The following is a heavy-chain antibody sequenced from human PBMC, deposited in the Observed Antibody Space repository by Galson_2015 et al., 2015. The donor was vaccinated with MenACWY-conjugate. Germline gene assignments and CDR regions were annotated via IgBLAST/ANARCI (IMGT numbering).Heavy chain of an antibody. Sequence: SVKVSCKASEGTFSSYAISWVRQAPGQGLEWMGGIIPIFGTANYAQKFQGRVTITADESTSTAYMELSSLRSEDTAVYYCSSSIAARGAHDAFDIWGQGTMVTVSS. CDR1: EGTFSSYA. CDR2: IIPIFGTA. J-gene: IGHJ3*02. V-gene: IGHV1-69*13. CDR3: SSSIAARGAHDAFDI. D-gene: IGHD6-6*01.